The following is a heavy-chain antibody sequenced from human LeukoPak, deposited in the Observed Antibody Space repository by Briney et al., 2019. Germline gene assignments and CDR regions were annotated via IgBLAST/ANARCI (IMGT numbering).Heavy chain of an antibody. CDR1: AFTFRTYS. J-gene: IGHJ4*02. D-gene: IGHD3-16*02. CDR2: ISGSTSYI. V-gene: IGHV3-21*01. Sequence: KSGGSLRLSCVASAFTFRTYSMHWVRQAPGKGLEWVSSISGSTSYIYYADSVRGRFTISRDNAKNSLNPQMNSLRAEDTAVYYCARGSDFVWGSYRPYFDYWGQGTLVTVSS. CDR3: ARGSDFVWGSYRPYFDY.